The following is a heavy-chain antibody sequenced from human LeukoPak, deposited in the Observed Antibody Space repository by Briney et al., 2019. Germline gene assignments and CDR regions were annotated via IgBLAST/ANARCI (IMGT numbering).Heavy chain of an antibody. CDR2: IKQDGSEG. D-gene: IGHD2-15*01. CDR3: ARGPSGGNEFSY. V-gene: IGHV3-7*04. CDR1: GFTFSRYW. Sequence: PGGSLRLSWAASGFTFSRYWMSWVRQAPGKVLEWVGNIKQDGSEGYYVDSVKGRFTISRDNAKNSLYLQMNSLRAEDTAVYYCARGPSGGNEFSYWGQGTLVTVSS. J-gene: IGHJ4*02.